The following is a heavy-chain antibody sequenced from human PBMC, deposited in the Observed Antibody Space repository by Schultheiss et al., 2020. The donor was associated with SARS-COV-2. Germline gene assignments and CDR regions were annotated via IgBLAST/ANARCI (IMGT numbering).Heavy chain of an antibody. CDR1: GFTFATYN. D-gene: IGHD1-26*01. Sequence: GESLKISCAASGFTFATYNMHWVRQAPGKGLEFVASIRSSGRDIYYADSMQGRFTVSRDNANNSLYLQMHSLRVEDTAVYYCVRDRSWWTCYYCFDVWGRGTLVTVSS. CDR2: IRSSGRDI. V-gene: IGHV3-21*01. J-gene: IGHJ5*01. CDR3: VRDRSWWTCYYCFDV.